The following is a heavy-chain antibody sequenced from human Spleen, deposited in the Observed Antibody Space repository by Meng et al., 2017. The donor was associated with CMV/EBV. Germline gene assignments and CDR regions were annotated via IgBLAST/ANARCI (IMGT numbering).Heavy chain of an antibody. V-gene: IGHV1-2*02. Sequence: ASVKVSCKASGYTFTGYYMHWVRQAPGQGLEWMGWINPHSGVTNYEQKFQGRVTMTRDTSISTVYMELNRLRSDDTAMYYCARVVDMSTIDFGYWGQGTLVTVSS. CDR3: ARVVDMSTIDFGY. CDR2: INPHSGVT. CDR1: GYTFTGYY. D-gene: IGHD5-24*01. J-gene: IGHJ4*02.